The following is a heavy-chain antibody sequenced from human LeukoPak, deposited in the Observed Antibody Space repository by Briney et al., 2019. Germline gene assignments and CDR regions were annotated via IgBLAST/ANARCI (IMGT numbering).Heavy chain of an antibody. CDR1: GGSISSYY. CDR2: IYYTGAT. J-gene: IGHJ4*02. Sequence: SETLSLTCTVSGGSISSYYWSWIRLPPGKGLEWIGYIYYTGATYYNPSLKSRVTILLDTSKNQFSLKLSSVTAADAAVYYCARAGYSYGTGYYFDYWGQGALVTVSS. CDR3: ARAGYSYGTGYYFDY. V-gene: IGHV4-59*01. D-gene: IGHD5-18*01.